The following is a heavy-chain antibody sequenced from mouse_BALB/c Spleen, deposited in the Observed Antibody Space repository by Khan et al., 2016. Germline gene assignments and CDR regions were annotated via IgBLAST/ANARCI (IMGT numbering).Heavy chain of an antibody. CDR2: IDPETGGT. CDR1: GYSFSDYE. J-gene: IGHJ2*01. Sequence: QVQLKQSGAELVRPGASVSLSCNASGYSFSDYEMHWVNQPPVHGLEWIGAIDPETGGTAYNPKFKGQATLTPGRSTSHAFMELRILTPEDSAVYYVTRKGIFDGNYDFDSWGQGTTLTVSS. D-gene: IGHD2-1*01. CDR3: TRKGIFDGNYDFDS. V-gene: IGHV1-15*01.